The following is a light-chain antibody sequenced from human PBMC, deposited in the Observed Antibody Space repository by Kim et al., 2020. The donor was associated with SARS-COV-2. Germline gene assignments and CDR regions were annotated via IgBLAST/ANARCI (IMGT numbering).Light chain of an antibody. CDR3: QTWGTDIYVI. CDR1: SGHSTSA. CDR2: INSDGSH. Sequence: SVRLTCPLSSGHSTSAIAGHQQQPEKGPRYLMKINSDGSHNKGDGIPDRFSGSSSGAERYLTISSLQSEDEADYYCQTWGTDIYVIFGGGTQLTVL. J-gene: IGLJ2*01. V-gene: IGLV4-69*01.